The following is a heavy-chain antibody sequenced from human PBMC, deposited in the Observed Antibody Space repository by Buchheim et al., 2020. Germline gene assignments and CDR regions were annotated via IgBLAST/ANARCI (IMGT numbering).Heavy chain of an antibody. CDR1: GGSISSGSYS. J-gene: IGHJ6*02. D-gene: IGHD4-17*01. V-gene: IGHV4-61*02. CDR2: IYTSGST. CDR3: ARVSAMGDYLETDYYYYGMDV. Sequence: QVQLQESGPGLVKPSQTLSLTCTVSGGSISSGSYSWSWIRQPAGKGLEWIGRIYTSGSTNYNPSLKSRATISVDTSKNQFSLKLSSGTAADTAVYYCARVSAMGDYLETDYYYYGMDVWGRGTT.